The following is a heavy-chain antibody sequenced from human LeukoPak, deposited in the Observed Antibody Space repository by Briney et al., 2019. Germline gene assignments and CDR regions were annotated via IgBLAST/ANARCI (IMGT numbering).Heavy chain of an antibody. CDR3: ARSRRGPYSSSWYGDGWFDP. J-gene: IGHJ5*02. V-gene: IGHV6-1*01. CDR1: GDSVSSNSAA. Sequence: SQTLSLTCAISGDSVSSNSAAWNWIRQSPSRGLAWLGRTYYRSKWYNDYAVSVKSRITINPDTSKNQFSLQPNSVTPEDTAVYYCARSRRGPYSSSWYGDGWFDPWGQGTLVTVSS. D-gene: IGHD6-13*01. CDR2: TYYRSKWYN.